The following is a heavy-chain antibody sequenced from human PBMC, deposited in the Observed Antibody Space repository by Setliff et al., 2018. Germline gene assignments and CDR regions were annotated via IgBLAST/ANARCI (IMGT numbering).Heavy chain of an antibody. Sequence: LSLTCTVSGGSISSYYWIWIRQPPGKGLEWIGYIYSSGRTNYNPSLKSRVTLSVDTSNNQFSLKVSSVTAADTAVYYCARAPPNRYSGSYEYFYMDVWGKGTTVTVS. CDR2: IYSSGRT. CDR3: ARAPPNRYSGSYEYFYMDV. J-gene: IGHJ6*03. D-gene: IGHD1-26*01. CDR1: GGSISSYY. V-gene: IGHV4-4*08.